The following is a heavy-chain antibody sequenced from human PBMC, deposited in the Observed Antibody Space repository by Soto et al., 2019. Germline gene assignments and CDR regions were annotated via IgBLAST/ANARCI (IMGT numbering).Heavy chain of an antibody. CDR3: AVCSGGSCYSDAFEI. CDR2: IIPILGIA. Sequence: SVKVSCKASGGTFSSYTISWVRQAPGQGLEWMGRIIPILGIANYAQKFQGRVTITADKSTSTAYMELSSLRSEDTAVYYCAVCSGGSCYSDAFEIWGQGTMVTVSS. CDR1: GGTFSSYT. D-gene: IGHD2-15*01. J-gene: IGHJ3*02. V-gene: IGHV1-69*02.